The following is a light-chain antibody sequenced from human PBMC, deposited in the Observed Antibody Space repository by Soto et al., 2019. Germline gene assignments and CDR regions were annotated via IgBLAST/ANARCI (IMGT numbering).Light chain of an antibody. CDR1: QSVSDN. V-gene: IGKV3-15*01. Sequence: EIVMTQSPATLSVSPGERATLSCRASQSVSDNLDWYQQKPGQAPRLFIYGASARATGIPARFSGSGSGTEFTLTIRSLQSEDFDVYYCQQYNNWPITFGQGTRLEIK. CDR2: GAS. J-gene: IGKJ5*01. CDR3: QQYNNWPIT.